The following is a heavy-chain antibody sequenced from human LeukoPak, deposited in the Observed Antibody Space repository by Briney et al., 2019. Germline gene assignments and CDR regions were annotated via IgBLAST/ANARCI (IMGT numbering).Heavy chain of an antibody. CDR1: GYTFTSYD. V-gene: IGHV1-8*01. CDR3: ASSYDILTGYYKARTGSDYYYMDV. CDR2: MNPNSGNT. J-gene: IGHJ6*03. D-gene: IGHD3-9*01. Sequence: AASVKVSCKASGYTFTSYDINWVRQATGQGLEWMGWMNPNSGNTGYAQKFQGRVTMTRNTSISTAYMELSSLRSGDTAVYYCASSYDILTGYYKARTGSDYYYMDVWGKGTTVTVFS.